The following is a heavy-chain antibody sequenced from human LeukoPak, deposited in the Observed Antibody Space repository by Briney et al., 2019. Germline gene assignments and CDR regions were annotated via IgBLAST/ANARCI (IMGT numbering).Heavy chain of an antibody. V-gene: IGHV4-38-2*02. CDR3: ARGGVYNYGPSFFDY. D-gene: IGHD5-24*01. CDR2: IYPSGST. Sequence: PSETLSLTCTVSGFSISSGYYWGWIRQPPGKGLEWIGSIYPSGSTNYNPSLKSRVTISLDTSKNQFSLELSSVTAADTAIYYCARGGVYNYGPSFFDYWGQGTLVTVSS. J-gene: IGHJ4*02. CDR1: GFSISSGYY.